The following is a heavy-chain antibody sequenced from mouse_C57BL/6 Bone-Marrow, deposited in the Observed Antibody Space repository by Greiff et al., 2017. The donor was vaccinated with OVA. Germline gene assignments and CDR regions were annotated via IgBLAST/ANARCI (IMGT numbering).Heavy chain of an antibody. CDR2: INSDGGST. Sequence: DVQLVESGGGLVQPGESLKLSCESSEYEFPTYDMSWVRQTPEKRLEWVAAINSDGGSTYYPDTMERRFTISRDNTTNTLYLQMSSLMSEDAALYYCARLGAYYFDYWGQGTTLTVSS. CDR1: EYEFPTYD. D-gene: IGHD4-1*01. V-gene: IGHV5-2*01. J-gene: IGHJ2*01. CDR3: ARLGAYYFDY.